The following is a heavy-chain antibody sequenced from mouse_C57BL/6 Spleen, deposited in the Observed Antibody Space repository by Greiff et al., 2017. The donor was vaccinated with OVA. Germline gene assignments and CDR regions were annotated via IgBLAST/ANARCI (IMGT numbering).Heavy chain of an antibody. CDR1: GYTFTTYP. Sequence: QVQLKESGAELVKPGASVKMSCKASGYTFTTYPIEWMKQNHGKSLEWIGNFHPYNDDTKYNEKFKGKATLTVEKSSSTVYLELSRLTSDDSAVYYCASSGKEDYYAMDYWGQGTSVTVSS. V-gene: IGHV1-47*01. J-gene: IGHJ4*01. CDR2: FHPYNDDT. CDR3: ASSGKEDYYAMDY. D-gene: IGHD1-3*01.